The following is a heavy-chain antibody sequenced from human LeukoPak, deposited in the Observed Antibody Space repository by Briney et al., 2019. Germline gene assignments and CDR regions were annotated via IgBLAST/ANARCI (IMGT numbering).Heavy chain of an antibody. J-gene: IGHJ4*02. CDR3: AIQITMIVVVPYFDY. CDR2: ISGSGTTT. D-gene: IGHD3-22*01. Sequence: GGSLRLSCAASGLTFSDYYMTWIRQAPGKGLEWVSSISGSGTTTYSADSVRGRFTVSRDNAKNSVFLYMNSLRAEDTAVYYCAIQITMIVVVPYFDYWGQGTLVTVPS. CDR1: GLTFSDYY. V-gene: IGHV3-11*04.